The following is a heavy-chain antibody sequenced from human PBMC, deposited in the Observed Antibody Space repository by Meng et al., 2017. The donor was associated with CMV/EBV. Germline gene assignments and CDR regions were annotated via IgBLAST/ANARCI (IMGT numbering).Heavy chain of an antibody. CDR3: ARERGGSIAAAGLLDY. J-gene: IGHJ4*02. V-gene: IGHV1-46*01. CDR1: GYTFTSYY. D-gene: IGHD6-13*01. CDR2: INPSGGST. Sequence: ASVKVSCKASGYTFTSYYMHWVRQAPGQGLEWMGIINPSGGSTSYAQKFQGRVTMTRDTSTSTVYMELSSLRSEDTAVYYCARERGGSIAAAGLLDYWGQGTLVTVSS.